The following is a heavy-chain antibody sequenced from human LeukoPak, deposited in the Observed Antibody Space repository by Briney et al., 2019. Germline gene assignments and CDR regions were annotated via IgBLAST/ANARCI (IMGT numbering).Heavy chain of an antibody. V-gene: IGHV3-9*01. CDR1: GFTFDDYA. CDR2: ISWNSGSI. D-gene: IGHD1-7*01. Sequence: GGSLRLSCAASGFTFDDYAMHWVRQAPGKGLEWVSGISWNSGSIAYADSVKGRFTISRDNAKNSLYLQMNSLRPEDTALYYCAKAWSRTTARIFDYWGQGTLVTVSS. CDR3: AKAWSRTTARIFDY. J-gene: IGHJ4*02.